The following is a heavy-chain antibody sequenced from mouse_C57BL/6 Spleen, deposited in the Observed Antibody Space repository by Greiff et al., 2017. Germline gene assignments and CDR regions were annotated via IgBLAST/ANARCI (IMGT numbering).Heavy chain of an antibody. V-gene: IGHV2-6-1*01. Sequence: QVQLQQSGPGLVAPSQSLSITCTVSGFSLTSYGVHWVCQPPGKGLEWLVVIWSDGSTTYNSALKSRLSISKDNSKSQVFLKMNSLQTDDTAMYYCARQDWDRGYFDVWGTGTTVTVSS. CDR1: GFSLTSYG. CDR3: ARQDWDRGYFDV. J-gene: IGHJ1*03. CDR2: IWSDGST. D-gene: IGHD4-1*01.